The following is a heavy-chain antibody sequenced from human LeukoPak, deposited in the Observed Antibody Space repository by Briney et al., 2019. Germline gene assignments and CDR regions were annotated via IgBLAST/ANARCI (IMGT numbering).Heavy chain of an antibody. CDR3: ARGTYYYGSGSYPLNY. Sequence: SETLSLTCTVSGGSISSGSYYWSWIRQPAGKGLEWIGRIYTSGSTNYNPSLKSRVTISVDTSKNQFSLKLSSVTAADTAVYYCARGTYYYGSGSYPLNYWGQGTLVAVSS. J-gene: IGHJ4*02. CDR1: GGSISSGSYY. V-gene: IGHV4-61*02. D-gene: IGHD3-10*01. CDR2: IYTSGST.